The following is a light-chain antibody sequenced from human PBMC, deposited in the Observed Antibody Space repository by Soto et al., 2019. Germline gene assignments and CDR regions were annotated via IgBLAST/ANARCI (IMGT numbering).Light chain of an antibody. CDR2: WAS. CDR1: QSLLHSNGYNY. J-gene: IGKJ1*01. V-gene: IGKV2-28*01. CDR3: QQYYNIPKT. Sequence: DIVMTQSPLSLPVTSGERASISCRASQSLLHSNGYNYVDWYLQKTGQSPKPLIYWASTRESGVTERCSGSGSGTDCTRNISSLQAEEGAVYYCQQYYNIPKTFGQGTKVDIK.